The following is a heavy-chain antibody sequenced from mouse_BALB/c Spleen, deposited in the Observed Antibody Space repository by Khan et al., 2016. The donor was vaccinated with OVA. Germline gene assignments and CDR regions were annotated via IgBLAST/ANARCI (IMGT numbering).Heavy chain of an antibody. CDR1: GYTFTAYV. V-gene: IGHV1S136*01. D-gene: IGHD2-3*01. Sequence: VQLQQPGPELVKPGASVKMSCKASGYTFTAYVMQWVKQKPGQGLERIGYIYPYNDGTKYNETFKGKATLTSDKSSSTAYMELSSLTSDDSAVYYCARSEGYDGWFAYWGQGTLVTVSA. J-gene: IGHJ3*01. CDR3: ARSEGYDGWFAY. CDR2: IYPYNDGT.